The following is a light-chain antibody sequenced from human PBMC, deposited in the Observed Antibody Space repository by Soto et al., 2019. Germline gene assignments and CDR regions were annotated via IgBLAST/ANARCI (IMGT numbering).Light chain of an antibody. CDR2: RND. CDR1: SSNIGSNF. J-gene: IGLJ2*01. V-gene: IGLV1-47*01. CDR3: AAWDDSLSGVV. Sequence: QSVLTQPPSASGTPGQRVTISCSGRSSNIGSNFVYWYQQLPGTAPKLLMYRNDRRPSGVPDRFSGSKSGASASLAISGLRSEDEADYYCAAWDDSLSGVVFGGGTQLTVL.